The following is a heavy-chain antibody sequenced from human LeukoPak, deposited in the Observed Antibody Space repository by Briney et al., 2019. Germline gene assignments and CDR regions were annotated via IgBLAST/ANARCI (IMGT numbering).Heavy chain of an antibody. Sequence: PGGSLRLSCAASGFTFSSYGMHWVRQAPGKGLEWAAVIWYDGSNKYYADSVKGRFTISRDNSKNTLYLQMNSLRAEDTAVYYCARTLNSSSWYASLGYWGQGTLVTVSS. CDR3: ARTLNSSSWYASLGY. D-gene: IGHD6-13*01. CDR2: IWYDGSNK. CDR1: GFTFSSYG. J-gene: IGHJ4*02. V-gene: IGHV3-33*01.